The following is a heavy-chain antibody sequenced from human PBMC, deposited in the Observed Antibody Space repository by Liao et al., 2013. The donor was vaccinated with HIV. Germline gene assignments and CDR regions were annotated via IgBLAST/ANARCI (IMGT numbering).Heavy chain of an antibody. D-gene: IGHD4-17*01. Sequence: QVQLQQWGAGLLKPSETLSLTCAVYGGSFSGYYWSWIRQPPGKGLEWIGEINHSGSTNYNPSLKSRVTISVDTSKNQFSLKVSSVTAADTAVYYCAREGDDYGDYGRIFGYWGQGTLVTVSS. CDR1: GGSFSGYY. CDR3: AREGDDYGDYGRIFGY. CDR2: INHSGST. V-gene: IGHV4-34*01. J-gene: IGHJ4*02.